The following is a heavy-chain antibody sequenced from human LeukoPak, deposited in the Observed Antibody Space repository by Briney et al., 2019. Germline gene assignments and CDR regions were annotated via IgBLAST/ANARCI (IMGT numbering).Heavy chain of an antibody. CDR2: ISAYNCNT. J-gene: IGHJ5*02. Sequence: ASVTVSYKASGYTFTNYGISWVRQAPGQGEEGMGCISAYNCNTNYAQKLHGRVTMTTDPSTSTAYMELRSLRSDDTAVYYCARGTTVTFNWFDPWGQGTLVTVSS. CDR1: GYTFTNYG. CDR3: ARGTTVTFNWFDP. D-gene: IGHD4-17*01. V-gene: IGHV1-18*01.